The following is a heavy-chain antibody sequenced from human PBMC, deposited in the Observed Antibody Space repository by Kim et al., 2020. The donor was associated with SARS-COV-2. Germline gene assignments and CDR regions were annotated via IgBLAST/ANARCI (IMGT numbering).Heavy chain of an antibody. J-gene: IGHJ4*02. CDR1: GGSISSSGYY. CDR3: ARHFGGTSIRFLGLFQFDY. V-gene: IGHV4-39*01. Sequence: SETLSLTCAVSGGSISSSGYYWGWIRQPPGKGLEWIGSVYYTGATYYNPSLKSRVTISVDTSNNQFSLKLSSVTAADTAVYYCARHFGGTSIRFLGLFQFDYWGQRTLVTVSS. D-gene: IGHD3-3*01. CDR2: VYYTGAT.